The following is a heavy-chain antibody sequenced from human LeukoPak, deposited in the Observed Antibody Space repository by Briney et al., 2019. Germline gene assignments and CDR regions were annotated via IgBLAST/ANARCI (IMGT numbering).Heavy chain of an antibody. CDR2: IYSGGST. Sequence: PGGSLRLSCAASGFTVSSNYMSWVRQAPGKGLEWVSVIYSGGSTYYADSVKGRFTISRDNSKNTLYLQMNSLRAEDTAVYYCARQKTYYDFWSGYYYNYYGMDVWGQGTTVTVSS. CDR3: ARQKTYYDFWSGYYYNYYGMDV. D-gene: IGHD3-3*01. V-gene: IGHV3-53*01. J-gene: IGHJ6*02. CDR1: GFTVSSNY.